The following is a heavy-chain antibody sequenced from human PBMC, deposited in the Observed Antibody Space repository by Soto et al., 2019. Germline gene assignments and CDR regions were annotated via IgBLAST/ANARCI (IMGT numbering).Heavy chain of an antibody. CDR3: ESSPLVCVAGFVT. CDR1: GGSISSYY. Sequence: SETLSLTCTVSGGSISSYYWSWIRQPPGKGLEWIGYIYYSGSTNYNPSLKSRVTISVDTSKNQFSLKLSSVTAADTAVYYCESSPLVCVAGFVTWGQGTLVKVSS. V-gene: IGHV4-59*01. CDR2: IYYSGST. D-gene: IGHD2-21*01. J-gene: IGHJ5*02.